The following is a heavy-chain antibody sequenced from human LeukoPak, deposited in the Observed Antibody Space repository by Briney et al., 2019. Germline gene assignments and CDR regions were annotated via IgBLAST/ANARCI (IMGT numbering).Heavy chain of an antibody. CDR2: IKEDGSKK. J-gene: IGHJ4*02. V-gene: IGHV3-7*03. Sequence: GGSLRLSCAASGFTFSAYWMTWVRQAPGMGLEWVASIKEDGSKKYYMDSVKGRFTISRDNAQKSLYLEMNSLRVEDTAVYYCARAVTSTEGYWGQGTLVTVSS. CDR3: ARAVTSTEGY. CDR1: GFTFSAYW.